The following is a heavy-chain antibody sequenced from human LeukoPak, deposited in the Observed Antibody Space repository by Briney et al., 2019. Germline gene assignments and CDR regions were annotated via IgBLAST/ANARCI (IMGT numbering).Heavy chain of an antibody. D-gene: IGHD3-9*01. CDR1: GGSISSYY. J-gene: IGHJ6*03. CDR2: IYTSGST. V-gene: IGHV4-4*07. CDR3: AREDVLRYFDWLRSGYHYYYYMDV. Sequence: SETLSLTCTVSGGSISSYYWSWIRQPAGKGLEWIGRIYTSGSTNYNPSLKSRVTMSVDTSKNQFSLKLSSVTAADTAVYYCAREDVLRYFDWLRSGYHYYYYMDVWGKGTTVTISS.